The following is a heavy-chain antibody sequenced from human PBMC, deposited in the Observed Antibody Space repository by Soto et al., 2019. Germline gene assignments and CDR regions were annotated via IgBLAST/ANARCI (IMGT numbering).Heavy chain of an antibody. CDR2: IYSADST. Sequence: GGSLRLSCAASGLSVSSNDMSWVRQAPGKGLECVSIIYSADSTFYVDSVKGRFIISRDNSKNTVYLQMNSLRADDTAVYYCARGSLYWGQGTLVTVSS. J-gene: IGHJ4*01. V-gene: IGHV3-66*01. CDR1: GLSVSSND. CDR3: ARGSLY.